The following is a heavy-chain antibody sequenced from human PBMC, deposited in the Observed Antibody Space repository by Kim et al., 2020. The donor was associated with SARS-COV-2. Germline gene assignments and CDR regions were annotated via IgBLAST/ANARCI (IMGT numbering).Heavy chain of an antibody. CDR1: GFTFSSYG. CDR3: AKDKGEDGSGMYYFDY. CDR2: ISYDGSNK. D-gene: IGHD3-10*01. V-gene: IGHV3-30*18. J-gene: IGHJ4*02. Sequence: GGSLRLSCAASGFTFSSYGMHWVRQAPGKGLEWVAVISYDGSNKYYADSVKGRFTISRDNSKNTLYLQMNSLRAEDTAVYYCAKDKGEDGSGMYYFDYWGQGTLVTVSS.